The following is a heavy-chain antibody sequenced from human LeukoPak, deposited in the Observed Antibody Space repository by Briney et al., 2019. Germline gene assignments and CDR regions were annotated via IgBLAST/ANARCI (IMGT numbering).Heavy chain of an antibody. J-gene: IGHJ4*02. CDR1: GGSFSGYY. CDR3: ARVSDFWSGSVLS. CDR2: INHSGST. V-gene: IGHV4-34*01. Sequence: SETLSLTCAVYGGSFSGYYWSWIRQPPGKGLEWIGEINHSGSTNYNPSFKSRVTISVDTSKNQFSLKLSSVTAADTAVYYCARVSDFWSGSVLSWGRGNLVTVSS. D-gene: IGHD3-3*01.